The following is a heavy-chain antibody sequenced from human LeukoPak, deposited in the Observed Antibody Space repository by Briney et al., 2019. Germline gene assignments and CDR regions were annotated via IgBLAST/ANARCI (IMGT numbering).Heavy chain of an antibody. J-gene: IGHJ4*02. CDR1: GFSFSGYS. D-gene: IGHD2-21*01. Sequence: RGSLRLSCAASGFSFSGYSMNWVRQAPGKGLDWVSYISSGSRTIFYADSVKGRFTISRDNAKNSLYLQMNSLRAEDTAMYYCVRESIRGTRDFDYWGQGTLVTVSS. V-gene: IGHV3-48*04. CDR3: VRESIRGTRDFDY. CDR2: ISSGSRTI.